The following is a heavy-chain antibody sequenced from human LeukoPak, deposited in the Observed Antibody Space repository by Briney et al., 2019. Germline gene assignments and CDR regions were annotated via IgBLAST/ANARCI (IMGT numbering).Heavy chain of an antibody. Sequence: GGSLRLSCAASGFTVSSNYMSWVRQAPGKGLEWVSVISSGGITYYADPVKGRFTISRHNSRNTLYLQMNSLRAEDTAVYYCARASPSGTNDYWGQGTLVTVSS. CDR3: ARASPSGTNDY. V-gene: IGHV3-53*04. J-gene: IGHJ4*02. CDR1: GFTVSSNY. CDR2: ISSGGIT. D-gene: IGHD2-8*01.